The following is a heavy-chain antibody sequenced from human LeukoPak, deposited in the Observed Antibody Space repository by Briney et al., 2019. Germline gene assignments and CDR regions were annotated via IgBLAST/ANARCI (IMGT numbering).Heavy chain of an antibody. V-gene: IGHV3-23*01. CDR3: AKAPSLAGTEVFDY. Sequence: GASLRLSCAASGFTFSSYAMSWVRQAPGNGLEWVSAISGSGGSTYYADSVKGRFTISRDNSKNTLYLQMNSLRAEDTAVYYCAKAPSLAGTEVFDYWGQGTLVTVSS. CDR1: GFTFSSYA. J-gene: IGHJ4*02. D-gene: IGHD6-13*01. CDR2: ISGSGGST.